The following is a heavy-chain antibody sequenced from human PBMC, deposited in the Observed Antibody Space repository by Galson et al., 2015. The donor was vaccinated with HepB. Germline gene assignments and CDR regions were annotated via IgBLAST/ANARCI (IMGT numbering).Heavy chain of an antibody. Sequence: SVKVSCKASGYTFTSYGISWVRQAPGQGLEWMGWISAYNGNTNYAQKLQGRVTMTTDTSTSTAYMELRSLRSDDTAVYYCARDSGLVRGTMIIVVITPFDYWGQGTLVTVSS. CDR1: GYTFTSYG. CDR2: ISAYNGNT. D-gene: IGHD3-22*01. CDR3: ARDSGLVRGTMIIVVITPFDY. V-gene: IGHV1-18*04. J-gene: IGHJ4*02.